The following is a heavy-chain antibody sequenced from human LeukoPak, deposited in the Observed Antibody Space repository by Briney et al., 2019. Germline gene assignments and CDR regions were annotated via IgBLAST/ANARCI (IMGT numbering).Heavy chain of an antibody. CDR3: ARDRELGY. D-gene: IGHD3-10*01. V-gene: IGHV4-30-4*02. CDR2: FQYSGNT. Sequence: SETLSLTCTLSGGSISIGDYYWSWIRQAPGKGLEWIGYFQYSGNTYYNPSLKSRVTISVDTSKNQFALKLTSVTAADTAVYYCARDRELGYWGQGTLVTVSS. J-gene: IGHJ4*02. CDR1: GGSISIGDYY.